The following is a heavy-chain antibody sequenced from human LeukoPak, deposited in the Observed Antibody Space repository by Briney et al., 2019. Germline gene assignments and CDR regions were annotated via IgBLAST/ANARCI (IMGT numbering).Heavy chain of an antibody. CDR1: GGSFSGYY. V-gene: IGHV4-34*01. CDR2: INHSGST. Sequence: SETLSLTCAVSGGSFSGYYWSWVRQPPGKGLEWVSEINHSGSTNYNPSPKNRVTISVDTSKNQFSLKLSSVTAADTAVYYCARHGRSYHYYYYGMDVWGKGTTVTASS. CDR3: ARHGRSYHYYYYGMDV. D-gene: IGHD2-2*01. J-gene: IGHJ6*04.